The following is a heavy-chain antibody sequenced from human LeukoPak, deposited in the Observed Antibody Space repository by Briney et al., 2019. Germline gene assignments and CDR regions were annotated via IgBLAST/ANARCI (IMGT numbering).Heavy chain of an antibody. V-gene: IGHV4-39*01. Sequence: PSETLSLTCTVSGGSIDRSSYYWGWIRQPPGKGLEWIGSIYYSGNTYYNSSLKSRITISVNTTKNQVALKLSSVTAADTAVYYCARVRGPDGWFAPWGQGTLVPVSS. J-gene: IGHJ5*02. CDR1: GGSIDRSSYY. CDR3: ARVRGPDGWFAP. CDR2: IYYSGNT.